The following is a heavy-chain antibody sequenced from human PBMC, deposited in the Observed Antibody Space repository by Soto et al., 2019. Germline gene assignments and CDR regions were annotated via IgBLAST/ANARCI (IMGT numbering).Heavy chain of an antibody. CDR2: INHSGST. J-gene: IGHJ5*02. CDR1: GGSFSDYY. CDR3: ARVYGSGSYNLFDP. V-gene: IGHV4-34*01. D-gene: IGHD3-10*01. Sequence: QVQLQQWGAGLLKPSETLSLTCAVYGGSFSDYYWSWIRQPPGKGLEWIGEINHSGSTNYIPSLKSRLTISVDTSKNQFSLKLRSVTAADTAVYYCARVYGSGSYNLFDPWGQGTLVTVSS.